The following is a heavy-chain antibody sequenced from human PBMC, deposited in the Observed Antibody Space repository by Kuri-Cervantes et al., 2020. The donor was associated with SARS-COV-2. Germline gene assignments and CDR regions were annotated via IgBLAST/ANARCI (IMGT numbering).Heavy chain of an antibody. D-gene: IGHD3-10*01. CDR3: ASNRITMVRGVINTRIYYYYYGMDV. J-gene: IGHJ6*02. Sequence: SVPVPRQPSGYTLPSHDINRVRQATGQGLEWMGWMNPNSGNTGYAQKFQGRVTITRDTSASTAYMELSSLRSEDTAVYYCASNRITMVRGVINTRIYYYYYGMDVWGQGTTVTVSS. V-gene: IGHV1-8*01. CDR2: MNPNSGNT. CDR1: GYTLPSHD.